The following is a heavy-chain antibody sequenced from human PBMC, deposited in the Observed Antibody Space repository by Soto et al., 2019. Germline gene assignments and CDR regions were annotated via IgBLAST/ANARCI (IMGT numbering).Heavy chain of an antibody. Sequence: QVQLVESGGGVVQPGRSLRLSCAASGFTFSSYGMHWVRQAPGKGLEWVAVISYDGSNKYYADSVKGRFTISSDNSKNTLYLQMNSLRAEDTAVYYCAKAPDFIYGMDVWGQGTTVTVSS. J-gene: IGHJ6*02. D-gene: IGHD2-21*02. CDR2: ISYDGSNK. V-gene: IGHV3-30*18. CDR1: GFTFSSYG. CDR3: AKAPDFIYGMDV.